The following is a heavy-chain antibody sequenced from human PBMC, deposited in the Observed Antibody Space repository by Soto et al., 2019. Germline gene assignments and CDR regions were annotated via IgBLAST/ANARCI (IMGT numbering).Heavy chain of an antibody. CDR3: AKGDNLGPKTGYAFDP. J-gene: IGHJ5*02. D-gene: IGHD5-12*01. CDR1: GDSVSSNTDS. V-gene: IGHV6-1*01. Sequence: QTLSLTCAISGDSVSSNTDSWNWIRQSPSRGLEWRGRTYVRSKWYNDYAASVKSRIIINPDTSNNQFSLQLNSVTPEDTAVYFCAKGDNLGPKTGYAFDPWGQGIMVTVSS. CDR2: TYVRSKWYN.